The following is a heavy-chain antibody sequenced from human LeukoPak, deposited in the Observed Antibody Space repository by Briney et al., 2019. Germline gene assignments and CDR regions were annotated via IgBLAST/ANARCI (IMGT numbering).Heavy chain of an antibody. D-gene: IGHD1-26*01. Sequence: SETLSLTCAVYGGSFSGYYWSWIRRPPGKGLEWIGEINHSGSTNYNPSLKSRVTISVDTSKNQFSLKLSSVTAADTAVYYCARGIVGATDAFDIWGQGTMVTVSS. CDR3: ARGIVGATDAFDI. CDR2: INHSGST. V-gene: IGHV4-34*01. J-gene: IGHJ3*02. CDR1: GGSFSGYY.